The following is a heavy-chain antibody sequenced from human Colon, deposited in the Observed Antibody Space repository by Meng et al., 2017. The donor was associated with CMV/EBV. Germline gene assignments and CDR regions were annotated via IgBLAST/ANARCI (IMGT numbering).Heavy chain of an antibody. CDR1: EFIVSNNH. D-gene: IGHD3-10*01. CDR3: ARGGYYGA. CDR2: IYSGGST. V-gene: IGHV3-66*02. Sequence: EGSLRLSCAASEFIVSNNHMTWVRQAPGKGLEYVSIIYSGGSTDYVDSVKGRFTISRDSSKNTVFLQMNSLRLEDTALYYCARGGYYGAWGQGTLVTVSS. J-gene: IGHJ5*02.